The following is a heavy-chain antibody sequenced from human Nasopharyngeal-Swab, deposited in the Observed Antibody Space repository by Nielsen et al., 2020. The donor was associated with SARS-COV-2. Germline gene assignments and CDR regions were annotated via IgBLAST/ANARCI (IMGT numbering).Heavy chain of an antibody. CDR3: VRNEI. J-gene: IGHJ4*02. CDR2: IKQDGTLK. V-gene: IGHV3-7*03. CDR1: GFTFSDYW. Sequence: GESLKISCGGSGFTFSDYWMSWVRQSPEKGLEWVANIKQDGTLKSYVDSVKGRFIISRDNAKNSLDLQMNSLRVEDTAVYYCVRNEIWGQETLVTVS.